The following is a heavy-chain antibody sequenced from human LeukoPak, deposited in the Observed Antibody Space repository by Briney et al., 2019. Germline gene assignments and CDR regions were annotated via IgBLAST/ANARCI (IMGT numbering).Heavy chain of an antibody. D-gene: IGHD4-17*01. Sequence: SVKVSCKASGGTFSSYAISWVRQAPGQGLEWMGRIIPILGIANYAQKFQGRVTITADKSTSTAYMELSSLRSEDTAVYYCASTNYGDYVFEDHWGQGTLVTVSS. CDR2: IIPILGIA. CDR1: GGTFSSYA. J-gene: IGHJ4*02. V-gene: IGHV1-69*04. CDR3: ASTNYGDYVFEDH.